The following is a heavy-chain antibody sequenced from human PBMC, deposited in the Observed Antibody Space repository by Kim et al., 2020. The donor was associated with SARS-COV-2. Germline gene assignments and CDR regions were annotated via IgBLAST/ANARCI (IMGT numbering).Heavy chain of an antibody. V-gene: IGHV4-39*01. D-gene: IGHD6-19*01. CDR2: VYHRGTT. J-gene: IGHJ4*02. CDR1: GDSINSGLYY. Sequence: SETLSLTCTVSGDSINSGLYYWAWIRQPPGKGLDWIGFVYHRGTTYYNPSLKCRVTISIDTSKNQFSLNLSSVTAADTPVYYCARVIAVAGIPDYWGQGTLVTVST. CDR3: ARVIAVAGIPDY.